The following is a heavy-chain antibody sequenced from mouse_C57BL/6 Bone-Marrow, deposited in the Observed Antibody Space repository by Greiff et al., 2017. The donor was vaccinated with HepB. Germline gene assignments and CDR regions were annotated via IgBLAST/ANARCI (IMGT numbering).Heavy chain of an antibody. CDR3: AHDEYFDV. CDR2: IYPGDGDT. Sequence: VKLMESGPELVKPGASVKISCKASGYAFSSSWMNWVKQRPGKGLEWIGRIYPGDGDTNYNGKFKGKATLTADKSSSTAYMQLSSLTSEDSAVYFCAHDEYFDVWGTGTTVTVSS. CDR1: GYAFSSSW. V-gene: IGHV1-82*01. D-gene: IGHD2-12*01. J-gene: IGHJ1*03.